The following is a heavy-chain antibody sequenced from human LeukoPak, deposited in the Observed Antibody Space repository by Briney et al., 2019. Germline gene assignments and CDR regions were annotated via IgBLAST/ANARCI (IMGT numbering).Heavy chain of an antibody. V-gene: IGHV4-59*01. J-gene: IGHJ4*02. CDR3: ARGYSSGCDY. CDR2: IYYSGST. Sequence: SETLSLTCTVSGGSISTYYWNWIRQPPGKGLEWIGYIYYSGSTNYNPSLKSRVTISVDTSKNQFSLKLSSVTAADTAVYYCARGYSSGCDYWGQGTLVTVSS. CDR1: GGSISTYY. D-gene: IGHD6-19*01.